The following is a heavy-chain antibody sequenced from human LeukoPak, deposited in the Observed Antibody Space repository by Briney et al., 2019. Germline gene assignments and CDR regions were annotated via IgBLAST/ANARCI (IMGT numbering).Heavy chain of an antibody. CDR2: IYTSGST. D-gene: IGHD6-19*01. CDR3: AREFSSGWGGGYFDY. CDR1: GGSISSGSYY. J-gene: IGHJ4*02. Sequence: SETLSLTCTVSGGSISSGSYYWSWIRQPAGKGLEWIGRIYTSGSTNYNPSPKSRVTISVDTSKNQFSLKLSSVTAADTAVYYCAREFSSGWGGGYFDYWGQGTLVTVSS. V-gene: IGHV4-61*02.